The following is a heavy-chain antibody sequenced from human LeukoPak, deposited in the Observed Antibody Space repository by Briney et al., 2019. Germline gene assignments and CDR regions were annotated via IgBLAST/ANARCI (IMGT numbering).Heavy chain of an antibody. CDR1: GGSISSSSYY. Sequence: SETLSLTCTVSGGSISSSSYYWGWIRQPPGEGLEWIGSIYYSGSTYYNPSLKSRVTISVDTSKNQFSLKLSSVTAADTAVYYCAREGRAGTIAAAGTLDYWGQGTLVTVSS. J-gene: IGHJ4*02. CDR3: AREGRAGTIAAAGTLDY. D-gene: IGHD6-13*01. CDR2: IYYSGST. V-gene: IGHV4-39*07.